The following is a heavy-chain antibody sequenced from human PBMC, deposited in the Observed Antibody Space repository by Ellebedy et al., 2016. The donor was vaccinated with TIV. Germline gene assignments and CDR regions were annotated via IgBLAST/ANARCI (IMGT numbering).Heavy chain of an antibody. CDR1: GFTFSRYW. Sequence: GGSLRLSXAASGFTFSRYWMSWVRQAPGKGLEWVANIKEDGSEKYYVDSVKGRFAIARDNAKNSLYLQMNSLRAEDTAVYYCARDGNFYGSGSYHDYWGQGTLVTVSS. CDR3: ARDGNFYGSGSYHDY. CDR2: IKEDGSEK. V-gene: IGHV3-7*01. J-gene: IGHJ4*02. D-gene: IGHD3-10*01.